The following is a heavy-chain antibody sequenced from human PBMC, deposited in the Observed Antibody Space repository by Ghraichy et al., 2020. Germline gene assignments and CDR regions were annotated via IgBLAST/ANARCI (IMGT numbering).Heavy chain of an antibody. V-gene: IGHV3-30*18. D-gene: IGHD3-22*01. Sequence: GESLNISCAASGFIFSNYGMQWVRQAPGKGLEWVSVVSYSGDTKYYAESVKGRFTVSRDNAKNTMYLQMSSLRVEDTAVYYCAKEVNSSGYYAYFDHWGQGALVTVSS. J-gene: IGHJ4*02. CDR2: VSYSGDTK. CDR3: AKEVNSSGYYAYFDH. CDR1: GFIFSNYG.